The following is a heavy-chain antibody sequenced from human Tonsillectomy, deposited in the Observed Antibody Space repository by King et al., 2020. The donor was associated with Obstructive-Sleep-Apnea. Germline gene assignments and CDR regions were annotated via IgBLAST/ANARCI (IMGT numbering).Heavy chain of an antibody. D-gene: IGHD2-21*02. CDR3: AKIPGVTSVGYFDS. V-gene: IGHV3-23*04. CDR1: GFTFSSYA. Sequence: VQLVESGGGLVQSGGSLRLSCAASGFTFSSYAMSWVRQTPGKGLEWVSGISRSGANTYYADFVQGRFTISRDNFKDTLYLEMNSLRAEDAAVYYCAKIPGVTSVGYFDSWGQGTLVTVSS. J-gene: IGHJ4*02. CDR2: ISRSGANT.